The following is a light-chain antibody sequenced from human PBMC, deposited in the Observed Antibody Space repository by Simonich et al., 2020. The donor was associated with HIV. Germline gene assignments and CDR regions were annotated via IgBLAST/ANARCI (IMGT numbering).Light chain of an antibody. Sequence: NFMLTQPHSVSESPGKTVTISCTRSSGSIASNYVQWYQQRPGSAPTTVIYEDNQRPSGVPDRFSGSIDSSSNSASLTISGLKTEDEADYYCQSFGSSRVFGGGTRLTVL. V-gene: IGLV6-57*03. CDR3: QSFGSSRV. CDR1: SGSIASNY. J-gene: IGLJ3*02. CDR2: EDN.